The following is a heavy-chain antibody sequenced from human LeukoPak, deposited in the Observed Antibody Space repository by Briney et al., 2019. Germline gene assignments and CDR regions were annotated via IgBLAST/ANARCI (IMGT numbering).Heavy chain of an antibody. CDR2: ITWNSDSI. CDR3: ARVGYYDGSGYYPEVYFDY. Sequence: GRSLRLSCAASGFTFDDYAMHWVRQAPGKGLEWVSGITWNSDSIDYADSVKGRFTISRDNAKNSLYLQMNSLRAEDTALYYCARVGYYDGSGYYPEVYFDYWGQGTLVTVSS. CDR1: GFTFDDYA. J-gene: IGHJ4*02. D-gene: IGHD3-22*01. V-gene: IGHV3-9*01.